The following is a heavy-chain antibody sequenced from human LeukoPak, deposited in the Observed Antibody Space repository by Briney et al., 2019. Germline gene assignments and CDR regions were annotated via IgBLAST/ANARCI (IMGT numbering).Heavy chain of an antibody. D-gene: IGHD6-19*01. V-gene: IGHV4-30-4*01. CDR1: GGSISSGDYY. Sequence: SQTLSLTCTVSGGSISSGDYYWSWIRQPPGKGLEWIGYIYYSGSTYYNPSLKSRVTISVDTSKNQFSLKLSSVTAADTAVYYCARGRFGGWPPGGMDVWGQGTTVTVSS. CDR2: IYYSGST. CDR3: ARGRFGGWPPGGMDV. J-gene: IGHJ6*02.